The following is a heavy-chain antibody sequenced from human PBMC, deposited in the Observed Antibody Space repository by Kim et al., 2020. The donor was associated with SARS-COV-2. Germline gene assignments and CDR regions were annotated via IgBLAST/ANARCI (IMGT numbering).Heavy chain of an antibody. D-gene: IGHD2-15*01. CDR3: ARDVFGGFLGTWFDS. CDR2: IYFSGRT. V-gene: IGHV4-59*11. CDR1: GASINTHY. Sequence: SETLSLTCSVSGASINTHYWSWIRQSPGKGLEWMGHIYFSGRTDKSPSLESRVTMSLDTSKNQFSLMLSSVTAADTAVYYCARDVFGGFLGTWFDSWGQG. J-gene: IGHJ5*02.